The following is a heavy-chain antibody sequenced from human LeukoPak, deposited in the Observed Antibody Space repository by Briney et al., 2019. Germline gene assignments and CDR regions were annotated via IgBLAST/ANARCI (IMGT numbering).Heavy chain of an antibody. Sequence: SGPTLVKPTQTLTLTCTFSGLSLSTSGVGVGWIRQPPGKALEWLALIYWGDGKRYSPPLKSRLTITKDTSNNHVVLTMTNMDPVDPATYYWAHTRSDFWSGYWVPFDYWGQGTLVTVSS. CDR2: IYWGDGK. V-gene: IGHV2-5*02. CDR3: AHTRSDFWSGYWVPFDY. CDR1: GLSLSTSGVG. D-gene: IGHD3-3*01. J-gene: IGHJ4*02.